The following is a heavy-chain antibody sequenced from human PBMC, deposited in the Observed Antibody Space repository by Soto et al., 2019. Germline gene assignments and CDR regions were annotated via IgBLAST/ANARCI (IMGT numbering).Heavy chain of an antibody. V-gene: IGHV3-23*01. J-gene: IGHJ4*02. D-gene: IGHD5-12*01. CDR3: ATVKANVNY. CDR2: ISDSGVYT. CDR1: GFTFSFYA. Sequence: LRLSCAASGFTFSFYAMTWVRQAPWKGLEWVSVISDSGVYTYYTDSVKGRFTVSRDNAKKTLDLEMNSLRGDDTAVYFCATVKANVNYWGQGTLVTVSS.